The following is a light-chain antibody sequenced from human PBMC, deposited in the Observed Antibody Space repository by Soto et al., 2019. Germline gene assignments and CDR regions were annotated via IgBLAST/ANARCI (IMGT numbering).Light chain of an antibody. CDR3: QHYGSSVFT. Sequence: EIVLTQSPGTLSLSPGERVTLSCRVSQSVSSTYLGWYQQKPGQAPRLLIYGASNRATGIPNRFSGSGSGTDFTLTISRLEPEDFAVYYCQHYGSSVFTFGPGTKVEIK. J-gene: IGKJ3*01. CDR2: GAS. CDR1: QSVSSTY. V-gene: IGKV3-20*01.